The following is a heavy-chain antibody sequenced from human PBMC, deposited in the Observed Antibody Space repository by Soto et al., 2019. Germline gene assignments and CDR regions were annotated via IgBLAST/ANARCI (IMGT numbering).Heavy chain of an antibody. CDR3: AKDLTYSSGLHFDY. J-gene: IGHJ4*02. CDR1: GFTFSSYG. Sequence: GGSLRLSCAASGFTFSSYGMHWVRQAPGKGLEWVAVISYDGSNKYYADPVKGRFTISRDNSKNTLYLQMNSLRAEDTAVYYCAKDLTYSSGLHFDYWGQGTMVTVYS. V-gene: IGHV3-30*18. CDR2: ISYDGSNK. D-gene: IGHD6-19*01.